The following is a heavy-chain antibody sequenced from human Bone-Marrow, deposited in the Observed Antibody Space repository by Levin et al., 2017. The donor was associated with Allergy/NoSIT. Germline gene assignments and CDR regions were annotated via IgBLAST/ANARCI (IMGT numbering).Heavy chain of an antibody. CDR3: AKAADYCGVDCYSSKTWAFDH. CDR2: ISGSGDAT. Sequence: GGSLRLSCAASGFTFSNHAINWVRQAPGKGLEWVSGISGSGDATYYADSVKGRFTISRDNSKDTVYLHMISLRVDDTAVYYCAKAADYCGVDCYSSKTWAFDHWGQGTLVTVSS. V-gene: IGHV3-23*01. D-gene: IGHD2-21*02. CDR1: GFTFSNHA. J-gene: IGHJ4*02.